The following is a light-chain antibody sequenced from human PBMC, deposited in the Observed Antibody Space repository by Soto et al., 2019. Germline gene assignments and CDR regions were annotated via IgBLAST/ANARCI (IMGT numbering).Light chain of an antibody. V-gene: IGKV1-9*01. CDR3: QLLRMYPSP. CDR1: QGISNY. Sequence: KLSQSPAALSATEGDRVTITCRASQGISNYLGWYQQKPGKAPKLLIYAASTLQTGVPSRFSGGGSGTDFTLTITSLQPEDFATYYCQLLRMYPSPFGG. CDR2: AAS. J-gene: IGKJ4*01.